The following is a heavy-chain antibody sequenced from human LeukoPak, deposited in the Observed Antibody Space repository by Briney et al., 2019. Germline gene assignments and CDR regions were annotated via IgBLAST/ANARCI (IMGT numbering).Heavy chain of an antibody. D-gene: IGHD6-19*01. CDR1: GFTLSSYW. CDR2: INSDGSSK. J-gene: IGHJ6*04. V-gene: IGHV3-74*01. CDR3: ARVDSSGWYYYYGMDV. Sequence: GGSLRLSCAASGFTLSSYWMHWVRQAPGKGLVWVSRINSDGSSKSYADSVKGRFTISRDNAKNTLYLQMNSLRAEDTAVYYCARVDSSGWYYYYGMDVWGKGTTVTVSS.